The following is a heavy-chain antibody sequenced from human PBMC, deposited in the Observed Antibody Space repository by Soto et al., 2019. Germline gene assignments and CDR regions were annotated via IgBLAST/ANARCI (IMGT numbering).Heavy chain of an antibody. CDR1: GATFRNFA. CDR3: ATSPQDHYYYNPLDV. CDR2: IIPLFGTT. J-gene: IGHJ6*02. Sequence: QVQVVQSGAEMRKPGSSVKVSCRTSGATFRNFAFSWVRQVPGKGLEWMGGIIPLFGTTNYAQKFQDRLTRTADESTTTAYMELSSLGFEDTAVYYCATSPQDHYYYNPLDVWGQGTTVTVAS. D-gene: IGHD2-15*01. V-gene: IGHV1-69*12.